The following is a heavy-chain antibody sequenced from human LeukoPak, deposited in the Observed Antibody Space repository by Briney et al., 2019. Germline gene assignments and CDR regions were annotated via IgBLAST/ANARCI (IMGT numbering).Heavy chain of an antibody. CDR1: GYTFTTYG. V-gene: IGHV1-2*02. CDR2: INPNSGGT. Sequence: ASVKVSCKASGYTFTTYGITWVRQAPGQGLEWMGWINPNSGGTNYAQKFQGRVTMTRDTSISTAYMELSRLRSDDTAVYYCARDGGSWYFYYYYYMDVWGKGTTVTVSS. J-gene: IGHJ6*03. D-gene: IGHD6-13*01. CDR3: ARDGGSWYFYYYYYMDV.